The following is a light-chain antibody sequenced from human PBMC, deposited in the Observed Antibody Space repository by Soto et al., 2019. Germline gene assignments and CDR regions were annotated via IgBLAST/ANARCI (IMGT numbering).Light chain of an antibody. CDR3: SSYTTSNTRQIV. Sequence: QSVLTQPASVSGSPGQSITISCTGTSSDVGGYNYVSWYQQHPGKAPKFMIYDVSNRPSGVSNRFSGSKPGNTASLTISGLQAEDEADYYCSSYTTSNTRQIVFGTGTKVTLL. CDR2: DVS. CDR1: SSDVGGYNY. V-gene: IGLV2-14*01. J-gene: IGLJ1*01.